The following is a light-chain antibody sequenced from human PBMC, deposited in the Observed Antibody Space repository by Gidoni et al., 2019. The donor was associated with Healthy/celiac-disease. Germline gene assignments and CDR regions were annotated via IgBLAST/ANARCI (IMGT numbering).Light chain of an antibody. CDR2: EGS. CDR1: SSDVGSYNL. V-gene: IGLV2-23*03. J-gene: IGLJ1*01. Sequence: QSALTQPASVSGSPGQSNTISCNATSSDVGSYNLVSWYQQHPGKAPNLMIYEGSKRPSGVSNRFSGSKSGNTASLTISGLQAEDEADYYCCSYAGSSTFLYVFGTGTKVTVL. CDR3: CSYAGSSTFLYV.